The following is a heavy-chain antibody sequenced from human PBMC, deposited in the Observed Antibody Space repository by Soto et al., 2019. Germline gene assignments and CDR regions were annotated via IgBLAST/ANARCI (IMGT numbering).Heavy chain of an antibody. CDR1: GGTFRTSA. D-gene: IGHD3-3*02. CDR3: ARDKDRQQLGGNYYYIMDV. J-gene: IGHJ6*01. CDR2: IMPVFPTP. Sequence: QVQLVQSGAEVKKPGSSVKVSCKTSGGTFRTSAISWVRQAPGQGLEWMGGIMPVFPTPDYAQKFQGRVTITADESTGTAYRELSSLRSEATAVYYCARDKDRQQLGGNYYYIMDVWGQGTTVTVSS. V-gene: IGHV1-69*12.